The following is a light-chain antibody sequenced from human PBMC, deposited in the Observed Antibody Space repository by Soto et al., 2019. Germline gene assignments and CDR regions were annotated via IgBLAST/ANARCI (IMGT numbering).Light chain of an antibody. CDR2: GAS. CDR1: QRVRSN. V-gene: IGKV3-15*01. J-gene: IGKJ5*01. CDR3: QQYHNWPSLT. Sequence: KATLXXRTSQRVRSNLAWYQQQPGQAPRLXXYGASTRATGIPARFSGSGSGTEFTLTISSLLAQDFAVSYCQQYHNWPSLTFGQGTRLEIK.